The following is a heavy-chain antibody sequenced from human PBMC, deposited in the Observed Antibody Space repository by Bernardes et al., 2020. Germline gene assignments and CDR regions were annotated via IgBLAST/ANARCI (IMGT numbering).Heavy chain of an antibody. J-gene: IGHJ3*02. Sequence: SVKVSCKASGGTFSSYAISWVRQAPGQGLEWMGGIIPIFGTANYAQKFQGRVTMTEDTSTDTAYMELSSLRSEDTAVYYCATSVVPAAPDAFDIWGQGTMVTVSS. V-gene: IGHV1-69*06. CDR1: GGTFSSYA. CDR2: IIPIFGTA. D-gene: IGHD2-2*01. CDR3: ATSVVPAAPDAFDI.